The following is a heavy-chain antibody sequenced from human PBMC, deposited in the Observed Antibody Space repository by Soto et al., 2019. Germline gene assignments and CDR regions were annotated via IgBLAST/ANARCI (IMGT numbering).Heavy chain of an antibody. CDR3: RTVNSSVGDGDHDY. V-gene: IGHV3-23*01. Sequence: EVQLLESVGGLVQPGGSLRLSCAASGFTFTTYAMSWVRQPPGKGLEWVSGISSSGDIPYYAASVKGRFTISSDPSKKAVYLDMNSLRAEDTALYYCRTVNSSVGDGDHDYWGQGALVSVSA. J-gene: IGHJ4*02. D-gene: IGHD4-17*01. CDR2: ISSSGDIP. CDR1: GFTFTTYA.